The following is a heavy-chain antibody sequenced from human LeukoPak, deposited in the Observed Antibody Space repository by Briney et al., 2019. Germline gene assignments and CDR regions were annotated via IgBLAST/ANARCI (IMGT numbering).Heavy chain of an antibody. Sequence: PGGSLRLSCAASGFTFDDYTMHWVRQAPGKGLEWVSLISWDGGSTYYADSVKGRFTISRDNSNNSLYLQMNSLRVEDTAVYYCARDGRWINYYDGSSPVWGQGTLVTVSS. V-gene: IGHV3-43*01. D-gene: IGHD3-22*01. CDR2: ISWDGGST. J-gene: IGHJ4*02. CDR3: ARDGRWINYYDGSSPV. CDR1: GFTFDDYT.